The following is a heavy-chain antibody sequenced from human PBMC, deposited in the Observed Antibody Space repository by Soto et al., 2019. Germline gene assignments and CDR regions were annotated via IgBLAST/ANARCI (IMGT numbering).Heavy chain of an antibody. D-gene: IGHD2-2*01. CDR2: IKSKTDGGTT. J-gene: IGHJ4*02. CDR3: ITDRRAGGYCSGISCYLGN. CDR1: GFRFGNVW. Sequence: SGGSLRLSCAASGFRFGNVWMSWVRQAPGKGLEWVGHIKSKTDGGTTDYAAPVKGRFTISRDDSKNMFYLQMNSLTTEDTAVYFCITDRRAGGYCSGISCYLGNWGQGTLVTVSS. V-gene: IGHV3-15*01.